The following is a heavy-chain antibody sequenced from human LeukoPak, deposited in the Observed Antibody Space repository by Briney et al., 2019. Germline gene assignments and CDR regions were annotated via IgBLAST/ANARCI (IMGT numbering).Heavy chain of an antibody. CDR3: AKDRHDTGYGDYMYYFDY. J-gene: IGHJ4*02. CDR1: SSSISGFH. D-gene: IGHD4-17*01. V-gene: IGHV3-23*01. CDR2: ISGSGGST. Sequence: PSETLSLTCTVSSSSISGFHWSWVRQAPGKGLEWVSAISGSGGSTYYADSVKGRFTISRDNSKNTLYLQMNSLRAEDTAVYYCAKDRHDTGYGDYMYYFDYWGQGTLVTVSS.